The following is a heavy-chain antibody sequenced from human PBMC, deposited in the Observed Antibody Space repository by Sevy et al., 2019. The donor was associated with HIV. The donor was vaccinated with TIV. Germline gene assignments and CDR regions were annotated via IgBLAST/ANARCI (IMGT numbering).Heavy chain of an antibody. J-gene: IGHJ6*02. V-gene: IGHV3-30*18. CDR3: AKDLGYCSSNSCSPSLYYYYYAMDV. D-gene: IGHD2-2*01. Sequence: GGSLRLSCAASGFTFSSYGMHWVRQAPGKGLEWVAVISYDGSNKYYADSVKGRFTISRDNSKNTLYLQMNSLRAEDTPVYYCAKDLGYCSSNSCSPSLYYYYYAMDVWGQGTTVTVSS. CDR1: GFTFSSYG. CDR2: ISYDGSNK.